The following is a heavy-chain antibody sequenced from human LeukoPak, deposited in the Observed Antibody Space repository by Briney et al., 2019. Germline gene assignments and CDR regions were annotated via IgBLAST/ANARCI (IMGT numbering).Heavy chain of an antibody. D-gene: IGHD3-10*01. J-gene: IGHJ4*02. CDR2: IWYDGSNK. V-gene: IGHV3-33*01. Sequence: PGGSLRLSCAASGFTFSSYGMHWVRQAPGKGLEWVAVIWYDGSNKYYADSVKGRFTISGDNSKNTLYLQMNSLRAEDTAVYYCARESGLWFGEPIDYWGQGTLVTVSS. CDR3: ARESGLWFGEPIDY. CDR1: GFTFSSYG.